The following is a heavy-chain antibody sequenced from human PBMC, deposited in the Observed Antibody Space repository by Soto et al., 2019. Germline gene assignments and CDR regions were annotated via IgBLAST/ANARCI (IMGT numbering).Heavy chain of an antibody. V-gene: IGHV3-23*01. CDR1: GFTFTNYA. CDR3: AKDSISYNGIYDAFDV. CDR2: IGGGDDI. D-gene: IGHD1-26*01. J-gene: IGHJ3*01. Sequence: GGPLRLSCEPSGFTFTNYAMAWVRQTPGEGPAWVPTIGGGDDIFYAESVKVRFIIYRDDSRSKMYLQMDNLRVEDTAIYFCAKDSISYNGIYDAFDVWGQGTVVTVSS.